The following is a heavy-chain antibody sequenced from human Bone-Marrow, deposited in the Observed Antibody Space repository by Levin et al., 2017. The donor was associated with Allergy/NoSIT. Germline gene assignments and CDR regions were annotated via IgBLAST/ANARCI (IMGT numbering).Heavy chain of an antibody. J-gene: IGHJ6*03. D-gene: IGHD3-10*01. V-gene: IGHV4-39*02. CDR2: IYYSGST. CDR1: GGSISSSSYY. CDR3: ARDYYGSGSYYTYYMDV. Sequence: ASQTLSLTCTVSGGSISSSSYYWGWIRQPPGKGLEWIGSIYYSGSTYYNPSLKSRVTISVDTSKNQFSLKLSSVTAADTAVYYCARDYYGSGSYYTYYMDVWGKGTTVTVSS.